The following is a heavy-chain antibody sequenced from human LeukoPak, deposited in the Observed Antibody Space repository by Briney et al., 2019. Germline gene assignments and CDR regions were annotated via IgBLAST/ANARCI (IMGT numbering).Heavy chain of an antibody. Sequence: PSETLSLTCTVSNYSISSGYFWGWIRQPPGKGLEWIGYIYYSGSTNYNPSFKSRVTISIDKSKNQFSLKLSSVTATDTGVYYCARGLTLFDPWGQGTLVTVSS. J-gene: IGHJ5*02. V-gene: IGHV4-61*05. D-gene: IGHD1-20*01. CDR3: ARGLTLFDP. CDR1: NYSISSGYF. CDR2: IYYSGST.